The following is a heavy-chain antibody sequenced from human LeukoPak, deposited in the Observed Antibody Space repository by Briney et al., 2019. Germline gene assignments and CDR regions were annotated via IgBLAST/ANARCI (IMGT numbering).Heavy chain of an antibody. CDR1: GYSISSGYY. V-gene: IGHV4-38-2*01. CDR2: IYHSGST. CDR3: ARRVSSKLGTYYFDY. J-gene: IGHJ4*02. Sequence: SETLSLTCAVSGYSISSGYYWGWSRQPPGKGLEWIGSIYHSGSTYYNPSLKSRVTISVDTSKNQFSLKLSSVTAADTAVYYCARRVSSKLGTYYFDYWGQGTLVTVSS. D-gene: IGHD7-27*01.